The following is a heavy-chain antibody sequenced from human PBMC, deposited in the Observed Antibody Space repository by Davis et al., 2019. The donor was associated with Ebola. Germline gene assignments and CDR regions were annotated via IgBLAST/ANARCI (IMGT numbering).Heavy chain of an antibody. CDR2: ISSSSSYI. CDR3: AREANDFWGSHGMDV. Sequence: GESLKISCTASGFTFDTYGMGWVRQAPGKGLEWVSSISSSSSYIYYADSVKGRFTISRDNAKNSLYLQMNSLRAEDTAVYYCAREANDFWGSHGMDVWGQGTTVTVSS. V-gene: IGHV3-21*01. J-gene: IGHJ6*02. D-gene: IGHD3-16*01. CDR1: GFTFDTYG.